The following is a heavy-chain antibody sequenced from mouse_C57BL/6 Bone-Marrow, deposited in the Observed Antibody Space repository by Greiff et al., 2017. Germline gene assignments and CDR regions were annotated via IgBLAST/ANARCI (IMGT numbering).Heavy chain of an antibody. J-gene: IGHJ4*01. Sequence: QVQLKQSGAELVRPGTSVKMSCKASGYTFTNYWIGWAKQRPGHGLEWIGDIYPGGGYTNYNEKFKGKATLTADKSSSTAYMQFSSLTSEDSAIYYCARWGSNGAMDYWGQGTSVTVSS. CDR1: GYTFTNYW. V-gene: IGHV1-63*01. CDR2: IYPGGGYT. CDR3: ARWGSNGAMDY. D-gene: IGHD2-5*01.